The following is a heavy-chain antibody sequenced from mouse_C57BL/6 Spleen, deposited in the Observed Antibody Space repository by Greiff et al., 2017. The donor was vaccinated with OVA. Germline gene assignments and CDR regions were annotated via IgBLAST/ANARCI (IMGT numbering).Heavy chain of an antibody. Sequence: DVKLVESGEGLVKPGGSLKLSCAASGFTFSSYAMSWVRQTPEQRLEWVAYISRGGDYTYYADTVKGRFTISRDNARNTLYLQMSSLKSEDTAMYYCTRDVNTTAYYAMGYWGQGTSVTVSS. CDR1: GFTFSSYA. J-gene: IGHJ4*01. V-gene: IGHV5-9-1*02. CDR3: TRDVNTTAYYAMGY. CDR2: ISRGGDYT. D-gene: IGHD1-1*01.